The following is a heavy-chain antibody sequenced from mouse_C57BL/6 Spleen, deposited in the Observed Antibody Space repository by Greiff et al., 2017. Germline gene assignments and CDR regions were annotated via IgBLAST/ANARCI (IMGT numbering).Heavy chain of an antibody. CDR2: IDPEDGET. CDR1: GFNIKDYY. D-gene: IGHD2-4*01. Sequence: EVQLQQSGAELVKPGASVQLSCTASGFNIKDYYMHWVKQRTEQGLEWIGRIDPEDGETKYATKFQGKATITADTSSHTAYLQLSSLTSEDTAVYYCARWGDYDRFAYWGQGTLVTVSA. J-gene: IGHJ3*01. CDR3: ARWGDYDRFAY. V-gene: IGHV14-2*01.